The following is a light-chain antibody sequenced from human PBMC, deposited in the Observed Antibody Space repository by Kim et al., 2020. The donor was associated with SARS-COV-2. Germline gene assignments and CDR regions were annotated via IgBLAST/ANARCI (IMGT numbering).Light chain of an antibody. J-gene: IGKJ5*01. V-gene: IGKV3-15*01. CDR2: GAY. Sequence: SEPPGEGVTLCCRARQSGASYVAWHQHTPGQGPRLLIDGAYTRATGIPVRFIGSGSETEFTLTSTSLQKEDVAVYYCQQYNHWISFGQGTRLEIK. CDR3: QQYNHWIS. CDR1: QSGASY.